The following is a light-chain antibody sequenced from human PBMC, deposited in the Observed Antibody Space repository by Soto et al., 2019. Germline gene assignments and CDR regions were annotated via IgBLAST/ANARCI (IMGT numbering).Light chain of an antibody. CDR2: GAS. Sequence: EIVLTQFPGALSLSPGERVTLSCRASQTVSNTYLAWYQQKSGQAPKFLIYGASNRATGIPDRFSGSGSGTDFTLTISRLEPEDLAVFYCQQYGAFPPPFGGGTKGEIK. V-gene: IGKV3-20*01. J-gene: IGKJ4*01. CDR3: QQYGAFPPP. CDR1: QTVSNTY.